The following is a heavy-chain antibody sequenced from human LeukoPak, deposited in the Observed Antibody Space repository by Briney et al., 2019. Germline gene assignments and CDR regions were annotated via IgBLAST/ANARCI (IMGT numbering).Heavy chain of an antibody. J-gene: IGHJ6*03. Sequence: PGGSLRLSCAASGFTFSDYSLHWVRQAPGRGLEWLAYVTGSSSHMYYVDSVKGRFTISRDNAKNSLYLQMNSLRAEDTAVYYCAREKYITIFGVPYYMDVWGKGTTVTVSS. CDR2: VTGSSSHM. CDR3: AREKYITIFGVPYYMDV. V-gene: IGHV3-48*01. D-gene: IGHD3-3*01. CDR1: GFTFSDYS.